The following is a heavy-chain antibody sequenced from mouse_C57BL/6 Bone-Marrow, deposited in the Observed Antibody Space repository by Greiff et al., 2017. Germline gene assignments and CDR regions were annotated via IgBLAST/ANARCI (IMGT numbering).Heavy chain of an antibody. V-gene: IGHV1-81*01. D-gene: IGHD1-1*01. CDR1: GYTFTSYG. CDR3: AGKDYDPRDY. J-gene: IGHJ4*01. CDR2: IYPRSGNT. Sequence: QVQLKQSGAELARPGASVKLSCKASGYTFTSYGISWVKQRTGQGLEWIGEIYPRSGNTYYNEKFKGKATLTAAKSSSTAYMELRSLTSEDSAVYFCAGKDYDPRDYWGQGTSVTVSA.